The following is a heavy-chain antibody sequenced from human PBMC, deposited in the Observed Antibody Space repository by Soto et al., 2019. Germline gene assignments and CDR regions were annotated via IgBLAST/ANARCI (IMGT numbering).Heavy chain of an antibody. J-gene: IGHJ4*02. CDR1: GGSFSGYY. CDR3: AREVYDYVWGSYRSAIDY. CDR2: INHSGST. Sequence: SETLSLTCAVYGGSFSGYYWSWIRQPPGKGLEWIGEINHSGSTNYNPSLKSRVTISVDTSKNQFSLKLSSVTAADTAVYYCAREVYDYVWGSYRSAIDYWGQGTLVTVSS. D-gene: IGHD3-16*02. V-gene: IGHV4-34*01.